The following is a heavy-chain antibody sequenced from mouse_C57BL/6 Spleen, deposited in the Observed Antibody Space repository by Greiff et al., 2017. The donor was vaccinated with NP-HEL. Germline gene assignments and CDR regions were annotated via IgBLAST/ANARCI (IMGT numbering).Heavy chain of an antibody. Sequence: EVHLVESGGDLVKPGGSLKLSCAASGFTFSSYGMSWVRQTPDKRLEWVATISSGGSYTYYPDSVKGRFTISRDNAKNTLYLQMSSLKAEDTAMYYCARQGGGGYAMDYWGQGTSVTVSS. CDR3: ARQGGGGYAMDY. CDR2: ISSGGSYT. CDR1: GFTFSSYG. J-gene: IGHJ4*01. V-gene: IGHV5-6*01.